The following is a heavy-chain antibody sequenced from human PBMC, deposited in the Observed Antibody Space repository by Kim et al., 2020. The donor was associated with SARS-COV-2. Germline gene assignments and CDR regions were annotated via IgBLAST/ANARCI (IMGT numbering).Heavy chain of an antibody. Sequence: GGSLRLSCAASGFTFSSYWMSWVRQAPGKGLEWVANIKQDGSEKYYVDSVKGRFTISRDNAKNSLYLQMNSLRAEDTAVYYCASEARGEWLLGYYYFDYWGQGTLVTVSS. CDR1: GFTFSSYW. V-gene: IGHV3-7*03. J-gene: IGHJ4*02. CDR3: ASEARGEWLLGYYYFDY. D-gene: IGHD5-12*01. CDR2: IKQDGSEK.